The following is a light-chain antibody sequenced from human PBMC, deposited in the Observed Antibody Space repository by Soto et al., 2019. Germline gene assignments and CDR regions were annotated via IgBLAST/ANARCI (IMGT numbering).Light chain of an antibody. Sequence: EVVLTQSPGTLSLSPGEGATLSCRASQSVSSSYLVWYQQKPDQAPRLLIYGAASRATGIPDRFRGSGAWTDFTLTISRLEPEDFAVYYCQQYGSSSLYTFGQGTKLEIK. CDR3: QQYGSSSLYT. J-gene: IGKJ2*01. V-gene: IGKV3-20*01. CDR1: QSVSSSY. CDR2: GAA.